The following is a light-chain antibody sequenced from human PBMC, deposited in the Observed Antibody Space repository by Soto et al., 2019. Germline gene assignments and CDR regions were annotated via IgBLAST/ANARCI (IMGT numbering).Light chain of an antibody. CDR1: SSDVGGYNY. J-gene: IGLJ1*01. V-gene: IGLV2-11*01. Sequence: QSVMTQARGGSGSPGQSVTISCTGTSSDVGGYNYVSWYQQHPGKAPKLMIYDVSKRPSGVPDRFSGSKSGNTASLTISGLQAEDEADYYCCSYAGSYTYYVFGTGTKVTVL. CDR2: DVS. CDR3: CSYAGSYTYYV.